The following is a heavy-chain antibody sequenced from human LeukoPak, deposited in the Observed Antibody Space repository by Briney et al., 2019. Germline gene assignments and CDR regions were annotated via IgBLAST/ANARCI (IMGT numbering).Heavy chain of an antibody. CDR2: IYSGGNT. CDR3: ASLPYSAPFSFDY. Sequence: GGSLRLSCAASGFTVSSKYMSWVRQAPGKGLEWVSVIYSGGNTYYADSVKGRFTISRDNSKNTLYLQMNSLRAEDTAVYYCASLPYSAPFSFDYWGQGTLVTVSS. D-gene: IGHD2-15*01. CDR1: GFTVSSKY. V-gene: IGHV3-53*01. J-gene: IGHJ4*02.